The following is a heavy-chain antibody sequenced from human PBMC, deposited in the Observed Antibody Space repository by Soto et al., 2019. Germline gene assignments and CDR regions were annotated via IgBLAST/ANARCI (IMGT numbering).Heavy chain of an antibody. J-gene: IGHJ6*01. Sequence: QVQLVQSGAEVKKPGASVKVSCKASGYTFTTYDISWVRQAPGQGLEWMGRISTYNGDTNYPQSLQGRLTMTTDTSTATAYMELRSLGSDDTDVYYCARDPYHVLMVNAPNLYGMDVW. CDR3: ARDPYHVLMVNAPNLYGMDV. V-gene: IGHV1-18*01. D-gene: IGHD2-8*01. CDR1: GYTFTTYD. CDR2: ISTYNGDT.